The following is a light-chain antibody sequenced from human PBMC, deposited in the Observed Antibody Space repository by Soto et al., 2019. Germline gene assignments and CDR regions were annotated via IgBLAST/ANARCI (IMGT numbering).Light chain of an antibody. J-gene: IGKJ1*01. CDR2: GAS. Sequence: ELVWTQSPGTRSVSLGARATIYCKTSQSVRSSYIAWYQQKPGQAPRLLIDGASSRATGIPDTFSGSGSGTDFSLTISRLEPEDSAIYYCQQYGSSPGTFGLGTKVDIK. CDR1: QSVRSSY. V-gene: IGKV3-20*01. CDR3: QQYGSSPGT.